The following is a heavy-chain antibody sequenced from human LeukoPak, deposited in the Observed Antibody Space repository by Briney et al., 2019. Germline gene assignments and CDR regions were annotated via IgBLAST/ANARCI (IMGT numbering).Heavy chain of an antibody. CDR1: GGTFSSYA. V-gene: IGHV1-69*04. CDR2: IIPILGIA. D-gene: IGHD4-23*01. CDR3: ARVSTVVANYYYYGMDV. Sequence: GASVKVSCKASGGTFSSYAISWVRQAPGQGLEWMGRIIPILGIANYAQKFQGRVTITADKSTSTAYMELSSLRSEDTAVYYCARVSTVVANYYYYGMDVWGQGTTVTVSS. J-gene: IGHJ6*02.